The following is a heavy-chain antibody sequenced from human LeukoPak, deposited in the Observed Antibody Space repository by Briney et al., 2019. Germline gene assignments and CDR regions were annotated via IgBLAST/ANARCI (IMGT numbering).Heavy chain of an antibody. D-gene: IGHD2-2*01. CDR2: INPNSGGT. CDR3: ARGLHHIVLVPAAIEEGDY. J-gene: IGHJ4*02. V-gene: IGHV1-2*02. Sequence: ASVKVSCKASGYTFTGYYMHWVRQAPGQGLEWMGWINPNSGGTNYAQKFQGRVTMTRHTSISTAYMELSRLRSDDTAVYYCARGLHHIVLVPAAIEEGDYWGQGTLVTVSS. CDR1: GYTFTGYY.